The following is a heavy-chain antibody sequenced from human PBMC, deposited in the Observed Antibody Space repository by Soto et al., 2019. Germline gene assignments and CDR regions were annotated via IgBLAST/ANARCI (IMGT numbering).Heavy chain of an antibody. V-gene: IGHV4-59*01. CDR2: IYYSGST. CDR3: ARGYLLTGYSPALNGWFDP. D-gene: IGHD3-9*01. CDR1: GGSISSYY. Sequence: PSETLSLTCTVSGGSISSYYCSWIRQPPGKGLEWIGYIYYSGSTNYNPSLKSRVTISVDTSKNQFSLKLSSVTAADTAVYYCARGYLLTGYSPALNGWFDPWGQGTLVTVSS. J-gene: IGHJ5*02.